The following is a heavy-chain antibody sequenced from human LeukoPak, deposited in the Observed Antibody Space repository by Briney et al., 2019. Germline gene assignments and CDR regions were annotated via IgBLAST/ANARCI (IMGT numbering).Heavy chain of an antibody. V-gene: IGHV3-74*01. CDR3: ARDSRRELRAFDY. Sequence: PGGSLRLSCAASGFTFSSYWMHWVRQAPGKGLVWVSRINSDGSSTSYADSVKGRFTISRDNAKNTLYLQMNSLGAEDTAVYYCARDSRRELRAFDYWGQGTLVTVSS. CDR1: GFTFSSYW. CDR2: INSDGSST. D-gene: IGHD1-7*01. J-gene: IGHJ4*02.